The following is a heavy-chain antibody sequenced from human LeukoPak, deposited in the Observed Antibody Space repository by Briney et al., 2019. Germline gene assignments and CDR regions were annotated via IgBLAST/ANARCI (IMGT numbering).Heavy chain of an antibody. CDR2: IYYSGST. Sequence: SETLSLTCTVSGGSISSYYWSWIRQPPGKGLEWIGYIYYSGSTNYNPSLKSRVTISVDTSKNQFSLKLSSVTAADTAVYYCARASGYYDFWSGYSAFDYWGQGTLVTVSS. D-gene: IGHD3-3*01. CDR1: GGSISSYY. J-gene: IGHJ4*02. V-gene: IGHV4-59*12. CDR3: ARASGYYDFWSGYSAFDY.